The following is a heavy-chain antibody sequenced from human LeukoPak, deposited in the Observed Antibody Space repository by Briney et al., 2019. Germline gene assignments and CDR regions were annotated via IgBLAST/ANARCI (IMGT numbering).Heavy chain of an antibody. D-gene: IGHD3-22*01. CDR2: IWYDGSNK. Sequence: AGTLTLSCAASGFTFSNYGVHWVRQAPGQGLEWVAVIWYDGSNKYYADSVKGRFIISRDNSKNTLYLQMNSLRAEDTAVYYCARDISGYYSFDYWGQGTLVTVSS. CDR1: GFTFSNYG. J-gene: IGHJ4*02. V-gene: IGHV3-33*01. CDR3: ARDISGYYSFDY.